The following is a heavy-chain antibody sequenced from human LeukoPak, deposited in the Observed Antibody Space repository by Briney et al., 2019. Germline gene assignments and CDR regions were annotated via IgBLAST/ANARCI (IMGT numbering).Heavy chain of an antibody. J-gene: IGHJ3*02. CDR2: IYHTGST. D-gene: IGHD5-24*01. CDR1: GGSISSYY. V-gene: IGHV4-59*12. Sequence: SETLSLTCSVSGGSISSYYWSWIRQPPGKGLEWIGYIYHTGSTNYNPSLKSRVTISVDTSKNQFSLKLSPVTAADTAIYYCTREYGFMASVFHAFDIWGQGTMVTVSS. CDR3: TREYGFMASVFHAFDI.